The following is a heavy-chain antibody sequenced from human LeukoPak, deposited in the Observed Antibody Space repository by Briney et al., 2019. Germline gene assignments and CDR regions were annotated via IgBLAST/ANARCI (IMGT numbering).Heavy chain of an antibody. J-gene: IGHJ4*02. CDR2: IYNSGST. CDR1: AGSISNYY. V-gene: IGHV4-4*07. D-gene: IGHD3-10*01. CDR3: ARENGSVSRGLDF. Sequence: SETLSLTCTASAGSISNYYWSWIRQPAGKGLEWIGRIYNSGSTKYSPSFKSRVTMSVDTSTMQLSLKLSSVTAADEAVYYCARENGSVSRGLDFWGQGTLVTVSS.